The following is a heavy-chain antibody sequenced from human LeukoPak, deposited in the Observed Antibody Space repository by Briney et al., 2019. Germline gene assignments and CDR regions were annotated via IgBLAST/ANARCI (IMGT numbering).Heavy chain of an antibody. Sequence: GGSLRLSCAASGFTISTYAMSWVRQAPGKGLEWVSVISGSDGTTYYADSVKGRFTISRDNAKNSLYLQMNSLRAEDTAVYYCASIDYYDSSGYQIEYFQHWGQGTLVTVSS. CDR3: ASIDYYDSSGYQIEYFQH. V-gene: IGHV3-23*01. CDR2: ISGSDGTT. J-gene: IGHJ1*01. D-gene: IGHD3-22*01. CDR1: GFTISTYA.